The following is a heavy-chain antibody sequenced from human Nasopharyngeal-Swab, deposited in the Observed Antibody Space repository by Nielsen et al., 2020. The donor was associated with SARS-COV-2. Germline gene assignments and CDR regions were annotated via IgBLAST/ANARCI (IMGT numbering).Heavy chain of an antibody. CDR3: AAAYYDILTGLDYYYYYGMDV. J-gene: IGHJ6*02. Sequence: SVKVSCKASGFTFTSSAMQWVRQAREQRLEWIGWIVVGSGNTNYAQKFQERVTITRDMSTSTAYMELSSLRSEDTAVYYCAAAYYDILTGLDYYYYYGMDVWGQGTTVTVSS. D-gene: IGHD3-9*01. V-gene: IGHV1-58*02. CDR1: GFTFTSSA. CDR2: IVVGSGNT.